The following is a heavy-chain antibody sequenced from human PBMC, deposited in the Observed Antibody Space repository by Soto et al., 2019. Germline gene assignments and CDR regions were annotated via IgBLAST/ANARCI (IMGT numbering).Heavy chain of an antibody. CDR1: GVKCVGFA. J-gene: IGHJ4*02. Sequence: AAGVKCVGFARSRVRTKKGKGLEWVSAISGSGGSTYYADSVKGRFTISRDNSKNTLYLQMNSLRAEDTAVYYCAKEEPKYDYVWGSYRQHNYYFDYWGQGTLVTVSS. D-gene: IGHD3-16*02. V-gene: IGHV3-23*01. CDR2: ISGSGGST. CDR3: AKEEPKYDYVWGSYRQHNYYFDY.